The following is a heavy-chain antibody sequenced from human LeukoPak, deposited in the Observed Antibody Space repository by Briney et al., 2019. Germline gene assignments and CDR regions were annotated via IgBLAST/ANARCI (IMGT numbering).Heavy chain of an antibody. V-gene: IGHV3-23*01. CDR3: AKGRGYCTGGSCYSDY. Sequence: GGSLRLSCTASGFTFSNYAMSWVRQAPGKGLEWVSTISGSDGSTYYADSVKGRFTISRDNSKNTLYLQMNSLRVEDTAIYYCAKGRGYCTGGSCYSDYWGQGTLVTVSS. D-gene: IGHD2-15*01. J-gene: IGHJ4*02. CDR2: ISGSDGST. CDR1: GFTFSNYA.